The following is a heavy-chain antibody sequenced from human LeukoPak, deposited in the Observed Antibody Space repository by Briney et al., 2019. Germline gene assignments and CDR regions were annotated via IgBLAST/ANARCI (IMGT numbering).Heavy chain of an antibody. J-gene: IGHJ4*02. V-gene: IGHV5-51*01. D-gene: IGHD2-15*01. Sequence: GESLKISCKGSGYSFSNYWIGWVRQMPGKGLEWVGIIHPGDSDTRYSPSFQGQVTISADKSISTAYLQWSSLKASDTAMYYCARVLGYCSGGSCYPGAYWGQGTLVTVSS. CDR2: IHPGDSDT. CDR1: GYSFSNYW. CDR3: ARVLGYCSGGSCYPGAY.